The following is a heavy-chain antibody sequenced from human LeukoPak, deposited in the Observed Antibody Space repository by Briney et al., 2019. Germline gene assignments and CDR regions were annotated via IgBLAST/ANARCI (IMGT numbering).Heavy chain of an antibody. CDR2: ISSSSSYI. D-gene: IGHD2-21*02. Sequence: GGSLRLSCAASGFTFSSYSMNWVRQAPGKGLEWVSSISSSSSYIYYADSVKGRFTISRDNAKNSLYLQMNSLRAEDTAVYYCARARCGGDCYPPPFDYRGQGTLVTVSS. V-gene: IGHV3-21*01. CDR1: GFTFSSYS. CDR3: ARARCGGDCYPPPFDY. J-gene: IGHJ4*02.